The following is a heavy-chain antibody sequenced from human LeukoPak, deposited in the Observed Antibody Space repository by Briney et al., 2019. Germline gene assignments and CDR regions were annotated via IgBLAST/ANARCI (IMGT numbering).Heavy chain of an antibody. CDR2: IRSEAYGGTT. Sequence: GRSLRLSCTASGFTFGDYAMSWFRQAPGKGLEWVGFIRSEAYGGTTEYAASVKGRFTISRDDSKSIAYLQMNSLKTEDTAVYYCTRDRGMYYYGSGSVNYWGQGTLVTVSS. D-gene: IGHD3-10*01. CDR3: TRDRGMYYYGSGSVNY. J-gene: IGHJ4*02. V-gene: IGHV3-49*03. CDR1: GFTFGDYA.